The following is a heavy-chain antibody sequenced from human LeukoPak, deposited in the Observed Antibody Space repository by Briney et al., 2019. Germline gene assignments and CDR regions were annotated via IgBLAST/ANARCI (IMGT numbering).Heavy chain of an antibody. V-gene: IGHV4-61*02. J-gene: IGHJ3*02. CDR2: IYTSGST. Sequence: PSQTLSLTCTVSGGSISSGSYYWSWIRQPAGKGLEWIGRIYTSGSTNYNPSLKSRVTMSVDTSKNQFSLKLSSVIAADTAVYYCARDRGRITIFGVATNDAFDIWGQGTMVTVSS. CDR3: ARDRGRITIFGVATNDAFDI. D-gene: IGHD3-3*01. CDR1: GGSISSGSYY.